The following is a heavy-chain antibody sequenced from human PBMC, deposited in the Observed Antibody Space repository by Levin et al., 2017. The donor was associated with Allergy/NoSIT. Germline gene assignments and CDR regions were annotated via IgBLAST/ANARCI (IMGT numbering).Heavy chain of an antibody. V-gene: IGHV4-59*08. Sequence: ASETLSLTCTVSGASISSYYWNWIRQPPGRGLEWIGYIYDSGGTNYNPSLKSRVTISIDTSKNQFSLKLSSVTAADTAVYYCARLRGGSWFDYWGQGTLVTVSS. J-gene: IGHJ4*02. CDR1: GASISSYY. CDR3: ARLRGGSWFDY. CDR2: IYDSGGT. D-gene: IGHD6-13*01.